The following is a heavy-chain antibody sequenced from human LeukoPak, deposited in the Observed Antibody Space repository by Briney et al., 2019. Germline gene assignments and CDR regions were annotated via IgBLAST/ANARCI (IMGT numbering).Heavy chain of an antibody. Sequence: SQTLSLTCAISGDSVSSNSVAWNWIRQSPSRGLEWLGRTCYRSKWYIDYAESVKSRIIINPDTSKNQFSLRLSSVTPEDTAVYYCARGDDYSPYGMDVWGQGTTVTVSS. D-gene: IGHD4-11*01. CDR2: TCYRSKWYI. V-gene: IGHV6-1*01. J-gene: IGHJ6*02. CDR3: ARGDDYSPYGMDV. CDR1: GDSVSSNSVA.